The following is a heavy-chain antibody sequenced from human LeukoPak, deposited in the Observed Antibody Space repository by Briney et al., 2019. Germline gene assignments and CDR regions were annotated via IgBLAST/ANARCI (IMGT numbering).Heavy chain of an antibody. J-gene: IGHJ4*02. CDR1: GFTFSSYW. Sequence: QPGGSLRLSCAASGFTFSSYWMHWVRHAPGKGLVWVSRIKSDGRNKNYADSVRGRFTISRDNAKNTLYLQMNSLRAEDTAVYYCARGYCAGDGSCSLGYWGQGTLVTVSS. CDR2: IKSDGRNK. V-gene: IGHV3-74*01. D-gene: IGHD2-21*01. CDR3: ARGYCAGDGSCSLGY.